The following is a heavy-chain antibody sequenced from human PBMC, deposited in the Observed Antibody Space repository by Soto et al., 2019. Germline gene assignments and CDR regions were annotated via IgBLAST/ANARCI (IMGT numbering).Heavy chain of an antibody. J-gene: IGHJ4*02. CDR3: ARGQYDFWSGYFATIDY. CDR2: IHYSGNT. CDR1: GGSISNYY. D-gene: IGHD3-3*01. V-gene: IGHV4-59*08. Sequence: PSETLSLTCTVSGGSISNYYWSWIRQPPGKGLEWIGYIHYSGNTNYNPSLKSRVTISADTSKNQFSLKLSSVTAADTAVYYCARGQYDFWSGYFATIDYWGQGTLVTVSS.